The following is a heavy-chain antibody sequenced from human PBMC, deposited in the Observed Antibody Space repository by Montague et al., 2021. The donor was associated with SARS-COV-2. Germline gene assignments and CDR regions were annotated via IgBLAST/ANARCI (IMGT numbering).Heavy chain of an antibody. Sequence: SLRLSCAASGFTFGDYAMHWVRQAPGKGLEWVSGISWNSGSIGYADSVKGRFTISRDNAKNSLYLQMNSPRAEDTALYYCAKDSYYDFWSGYSPGENWFDPWGQGTLVTVSS. CDR1: GFTFGDYA. CDR2: ISWNSGSI. V-gene: IGHV3-9*01. D-gene: IGHD3-3*01. CDR3: AKDSYYDFWSGYSPGENWFDP. J-gene: IGHJ5*02.